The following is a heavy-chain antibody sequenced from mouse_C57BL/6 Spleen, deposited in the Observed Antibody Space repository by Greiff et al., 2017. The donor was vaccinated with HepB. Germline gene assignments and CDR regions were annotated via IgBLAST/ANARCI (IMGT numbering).Heavy chain of an antibody. D-gene: IGHD1-1*01. CDR3: ARERVITTVVDY. Sequence: VQLQQPGAELVKPGASVKLSCKASGYTFTSYWMHWVKQRPGQGLEWIGMIHPNSGSTNYNEKFKSKATLTVDKSSSTAYMQLSSLTSEDSAVYYCARERVITTVVDYWGQGTTLTVSS. V-gene: IGHV1-64*01. CDR2: IHPNSGST. J-gene: IGHJ2*01. CDR1: GYTFTSYW.